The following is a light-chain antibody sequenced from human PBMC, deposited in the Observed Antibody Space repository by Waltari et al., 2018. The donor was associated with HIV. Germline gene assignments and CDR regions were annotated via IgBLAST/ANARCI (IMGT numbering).Light chain of an antibody. CDR3: QQYYSTPRT. CDR2: WAS. V-gene: IGKV4-1*01. CDR1: QSVLYSSNNKNY. Sequence: DIVMTQSPDSLAVSLGERATIHCKSSQSVLYSSNNKNYLAWYQQKPGQTPKVLISWASSRESGVPDRFSGSGSGTDFTLTISSLQAEDVAVYYCQQYYSTPRTFGQGTKVEIK. J-gene: IGKJ1*01.